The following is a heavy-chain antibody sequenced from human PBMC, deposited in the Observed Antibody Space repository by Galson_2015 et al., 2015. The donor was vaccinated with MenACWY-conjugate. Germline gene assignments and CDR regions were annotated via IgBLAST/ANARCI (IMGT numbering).Heavy chain of an antibody. CDR3: ARGGFTYGDAFDI. D-gene: IGHD5-18*01. J-gene: IGHJ3*02. CDR2: INTNTGNP. V-gene: IGHV7-4-1*02. CDR1: GYTFTNYA. Sequence: SVKVSCKASGYTFTNYAINWVRQAPGQGLEWLGWINTNTGNPTYAQAFTGRFVFSLDTSVSTAYLQISSLKAEDAAVYYCARGGFTYGDAFDIWGQGTMVTVYS.